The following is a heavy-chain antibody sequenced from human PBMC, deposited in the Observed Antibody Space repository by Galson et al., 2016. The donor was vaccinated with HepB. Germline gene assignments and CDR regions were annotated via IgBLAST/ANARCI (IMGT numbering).Heavy chain of an antibody. J-gene: IGHJ3*01. CDR2: ISRSGDSM. D-gene: IGHD4-17*01. CDR3: ARDLPDDSVEYVDVFDL. CDR1: GFTFSDYH. V-gene: IGHV3-11*01. Sequence: SLRLSCAASGFTFSDYHMNWIRQAPGKGLEWISYISRSGDSMLYTASVRGRFSISRDNAKKSPYLQMTNLRAEDTAVYFCARDLPDDSVEYVDVFDLWGQGTMVTVSS.